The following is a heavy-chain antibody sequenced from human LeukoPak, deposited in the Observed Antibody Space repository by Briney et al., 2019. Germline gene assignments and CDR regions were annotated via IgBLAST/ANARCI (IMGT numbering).Heavy chain of an antibody. Sequence: GGSLRLSCAASGFTFSTYNMNWVRQAPGKGLEWVSYISYSRSNIYYADSVKGRFTISRDYAKNSLYLQMNSLRAEDTAVYYCARMAAAGYFDYWGQGTLVTVSS. V-gene: IGHV3-48*01. CDR2: ISYSRSNI. D-gene: IGHD6-13*01. CDR1: GFTFSTYN. CDR3: ARMAAAGYFDY. J-gene: IGHJ4*02.